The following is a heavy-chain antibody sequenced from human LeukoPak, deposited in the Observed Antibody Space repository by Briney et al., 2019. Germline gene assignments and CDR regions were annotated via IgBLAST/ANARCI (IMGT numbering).Heavy chain of an antibody. V-gene: IGHV3-48*04. J-gene: IGHJ3*02. CDR3: ARIHSLYYYDSSGYGAFDI. CDR2: ISSSGSTI. CDR1: GFTFSTYW. D-gene: IGHD3-22*01. Sequence: PGGSLRLSCAASGFTFSTYWMNWVRQAPGKGLEWVSYISSSGSTIHYADSVKGRFTISRDNAKNSLYLQMISLRAEDTAVYYCARIHSLYYYDSSGYGAFDIWGQGTMVTVSS.